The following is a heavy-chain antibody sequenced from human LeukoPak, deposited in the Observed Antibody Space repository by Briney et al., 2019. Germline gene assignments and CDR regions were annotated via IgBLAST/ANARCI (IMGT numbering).Heavy chain of an antibody. CDR3: AREDSNSWYGKIDY. Sequence: SETLSLTCSVSGDSISSYYWSWIRQPPGKGLEWIGYIYYSGSTNYNPSLKSRVTISVDTSKNQFSLKLSSVTAADTAVYYCAREDSNSWYGKIDYWGQGILVTVSS. CDR2: IYYSGST. CDR1: GDSISSYY. V-gene: IGHV4-59*01. D-gene: IGHD6-13*01. J-gene: IGHJ4*02.